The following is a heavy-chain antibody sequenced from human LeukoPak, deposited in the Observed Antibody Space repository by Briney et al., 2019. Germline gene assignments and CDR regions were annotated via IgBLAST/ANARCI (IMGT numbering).Heavy chain of an antibody. D-gene: IGHD6-19*01. CDR3: AKDRSRSYSSFDS. CDR1: GFNFDEYT. V-gene: IGHV3-43*01. J-gene: IGHJ4*02. Sequence: GGSLRLSCAASGFNFDEYTMHWVRQVPGKGLEWVSVIDWISDSKYYLESVKGRFTISRDNSKNSLYLQMNSLRTEDTAFYYCAKDRSRSYSSFDSWGQGTLVTVSS. CDR2: IDWISDSK.